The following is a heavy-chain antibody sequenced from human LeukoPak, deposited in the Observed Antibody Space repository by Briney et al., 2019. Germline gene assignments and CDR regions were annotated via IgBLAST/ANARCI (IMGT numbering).Heavy chain of an antibody. V-gene: IGHV1-69*05. J-gene: IGHJ4*02. CDR1: LGTFTSYA. Sequence: SVKVSCKASLGTFTSYAISWVRQAPGQRLEWMGGIIPMFGTANYAQKFQGRVTMTRDTSTSTVYMELSSLRSEDTAVYYCARDLSGSYRGNDYWGQGTLVTVSS. CDR3: ARDLSGSYRGNDY. D-gene: IGHD1-26*01. CDR2: IIPMFGTA.